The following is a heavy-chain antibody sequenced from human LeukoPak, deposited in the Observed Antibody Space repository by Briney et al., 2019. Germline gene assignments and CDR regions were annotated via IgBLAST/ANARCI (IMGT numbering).Heavy chain of an antibody. Sequence: GGSLRLSCAASGFTLNSYSMNWVRQAPGKGLEWVSSISGSNSYIYYADSMKGRFTISRDNVDNSLVLQMDGLTVDDTAVYFCARAQVAGYLLSPSSYNRDSWGKGTRSPSL. D-gene: IGHD2/OR15-2a*01. CDR2: ISGSNSYI. J-gene: IGHJ6*03. CDR3: ARAQVAGYLLSPSSYNRDS. CDR1: GFTLNSYS. V-gene: IGHV3-21*01.